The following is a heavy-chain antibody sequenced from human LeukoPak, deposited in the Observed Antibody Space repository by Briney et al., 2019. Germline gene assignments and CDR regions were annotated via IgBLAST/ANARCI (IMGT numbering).Heavy chain of an antibody. Sequence: SETLSLTCTVSGGSVISYYLSWIRQPPGKELEWIGYSSYTGRTNYNPSLMSRVTISVDTSKNQFSLQLSSVTAADTAVYYCVRHLESPYSGGYGYWGQGILVTVSS. D-gene: IGHD1-26*01. CDR1: GGSVISYY. CDR3: VRHLESPYSGGYGY. V-gene: IGHV4-59*08. CDR2: SSYTGRT. J-gene: IGHJ4*02.